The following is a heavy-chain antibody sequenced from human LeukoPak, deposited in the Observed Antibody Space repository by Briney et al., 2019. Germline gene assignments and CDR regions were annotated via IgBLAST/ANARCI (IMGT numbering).Heavy chain of an antibody. Sequence: GGSLRLSCAASGFTFSSYGMSWVRQAPGKGLEWVSAISGGGGSTYYADSVKGRFTISRDNSKNTLYLQMNSLRAEDTAVYYCAKEHDILTGYYKAAGGYFDYWGQGTLVTVSS. V-gene: IGHV3-23*01. CDR3: AKEHDILTGYYKAAGGYFDY. J-gene: IGHJ4*02. D-gene: IGHD3-9*01. CDR2: ISGGGGST. CDR1: GFTFSSYG.